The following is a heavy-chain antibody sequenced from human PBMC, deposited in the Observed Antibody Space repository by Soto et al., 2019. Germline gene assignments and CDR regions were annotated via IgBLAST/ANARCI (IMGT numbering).Heavy chain of an antibody. Sequence: TSETLSLTCPVSGGSISSYYWSWIRQPAGKGLEWIGRIYTSGSTNYNPSLKSRVTMSVDTSTNQFSLKLSSVTAADTAVSYCARESIAAAGGLKPWRQGTLVTVSS. J-gene: IGHJ5*02. CDR1: GGSISSYY. D-gene: IGHD6-25*01. CDR2: IYTSGST. V-gene: IGHV4-4*07. CDR3: ARESIAAAGGLKP.